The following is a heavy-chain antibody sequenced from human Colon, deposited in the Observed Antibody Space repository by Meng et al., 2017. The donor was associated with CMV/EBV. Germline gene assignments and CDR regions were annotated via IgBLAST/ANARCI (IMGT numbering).Heavy chain of an antibody. D-gene: IGHD6-13*01. V-gene: IGHV1-2*02. J-gene: IGHJ5*02. CDR3: ARYTASHGTSGFDP. Sequence: KASGYTCSGYYMHWVRQAPGQGLEWMGWIDPSSGGTNYAQKFRGRVTMTRDTSISTAYMELSRLRSDDTAMYYCARYTASHGTSGFDPWGQGTLVTVSS. CDR1: GYTCSGYY. CDR2: IDPSSGGT.